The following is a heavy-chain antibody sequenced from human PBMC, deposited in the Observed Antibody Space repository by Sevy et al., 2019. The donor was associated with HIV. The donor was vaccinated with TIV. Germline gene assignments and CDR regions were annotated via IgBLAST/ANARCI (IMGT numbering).Heavy chain of an antibody. D-gene: IGHD1-26*01. V-gene: IGHV3-30*14. CDR3: ARDLALSGSYSWLAY. CDR1: GFTFSSYT. CDR2: ISYDESRK. J-gene: IGHJ4*02. Sequence: GGSLRLSCAASGFTFSSYTMHWVRQAPGKGLEWVAFISYDESRKYYADSVKGRFTISRDNSKNTLYLQMNNLRAEDTAVFYCARDLALSGSYSWLAYWGQGTLVTVSS.